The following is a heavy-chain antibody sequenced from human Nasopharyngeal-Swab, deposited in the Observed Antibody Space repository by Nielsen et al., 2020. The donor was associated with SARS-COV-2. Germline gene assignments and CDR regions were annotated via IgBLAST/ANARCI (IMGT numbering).Heavy chain of an antibody. V-gene: IGHV3-9*01. CDR3: AKDVPFGGDYYGMDV. J-gene: IGHJ6*02. Sequence: LSLTCAASGFTFDDYAMHWVRQAPGKGLEWVSGISWNSGSIGYADSVKGRFTISRDNAKNSLYLQMNSLRAEDTALYYCAKDVPFGGDYYGMDVWGQGTTVTVSS. CDR2: ISWNSGSI. D-gene: IGHD2-15*01. CDR1: GFTFDDYA.